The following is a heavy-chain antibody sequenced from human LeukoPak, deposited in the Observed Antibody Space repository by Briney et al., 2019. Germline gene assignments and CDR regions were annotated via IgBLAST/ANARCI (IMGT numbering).Heavy chain of an antibody. J-gene: IGHJ4*02. CDR2: IYYNGRT. Sequence: SETLSLTCIVSGGSISSGRFYWGWIRQPPGKGLEWIGSIYYNGRTYYNPSLKSRVTISVDTSKNQFSLKLRSVTAADTAVYYCARERAVTTYYYFDYWGQGTLVTVPS. V-gene: IGHV4-39*07. D-gene: IGHD4-17*01. CDR1: GGSISSGRFY. CDR3: ARERAVTTYYYFDY.